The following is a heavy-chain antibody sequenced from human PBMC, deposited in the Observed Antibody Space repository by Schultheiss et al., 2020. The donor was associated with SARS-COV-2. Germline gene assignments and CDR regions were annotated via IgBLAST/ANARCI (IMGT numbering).Heavy chain of an antibody. V-gene: IGHV3-7*01. D-gene: IGHD6-13*01. J-gene: IGHJ6*02. CDR1: GFTFSSYW. CDR2: IKQDGSEK. CDR3: ARVVEQLILGGGMDV. Sequence: GGSLRLSCAASGFTFSSYWMSWVRQAPGKGLEWVANIKQDGSEKYYVDSVKGRFTISRDNSKNTLYLQMNSLRAEDTAVYYCARVVEQLILGGGMDVWGQGTTVTVSS.